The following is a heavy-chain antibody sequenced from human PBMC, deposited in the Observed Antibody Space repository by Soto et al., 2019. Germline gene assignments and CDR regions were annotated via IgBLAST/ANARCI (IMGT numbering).Heavy chain of an antibody. V-gene: IGHV3-23*01. D-gene: IGHD4-17*01. CDR2: ISGSGGAT. Sequence: EAQLLESGGDLVQPGGSLRLSCAASGFTFSSYALAWVRQAPGKGLEWVSAISGSGGATYYAESVKGRFTMSRDNSKSTLYLQMNTLRADDTAVYYCAKVRWKLRDYYYAMDVWGQGTMVTVSS. CDR3: AKVRWKLRDYYYAMDV. CDR1: GFTFSSYA. J-gene: IGHJ6*02.